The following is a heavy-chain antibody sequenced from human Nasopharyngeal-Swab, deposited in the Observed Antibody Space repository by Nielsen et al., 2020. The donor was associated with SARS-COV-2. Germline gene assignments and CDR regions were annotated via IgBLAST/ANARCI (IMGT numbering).Heavy chain of an antibody. CDR2: INPSGGST. Sequence: ASVKVSCKASGYTLTSYYMHWVRQAPGQGLEWMGIINPSGGSTSYAQKFQGRVTMTRDTSTSTVYMELSSLRSEDTAVYYCARDRITMVRGVISLTNWFDPWGQGTLVTVSS. CDR1: GYTLTSYY. V-gene: IGHV1-46*01. D-gene: IGHD3-10*01. J-gene: IGHJ5*02. CDR3: ARDRITMVRGVISLTNWFDP.